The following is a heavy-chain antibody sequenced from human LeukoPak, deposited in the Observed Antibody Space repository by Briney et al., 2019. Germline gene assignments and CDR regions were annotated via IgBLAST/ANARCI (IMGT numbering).Heavy chain of an antibody. CDR3: ANSRHYARTGYNAPVYYFDY. V-gene: IGHV3-23*01. CDR2: ISGNGGTT. J-gene: IGHJ4*02. D-gene: IGHD3-22*01. Sequence: GGSLRLSYAASGFTFSSYAMSWLRQAPGKGLEWVSSISGNGGTTYFADSVKGRFSISRDNSKNTLHLQMNSLRAEDTAVYYCANSRHYARTGYNAPVYYFDYWGQGTLVTVSS. CDR1: GFTFSSYA.